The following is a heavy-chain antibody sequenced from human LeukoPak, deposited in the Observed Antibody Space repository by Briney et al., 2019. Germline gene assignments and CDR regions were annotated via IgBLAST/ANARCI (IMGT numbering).Heavy chain of an antibody. V-gene: IGHV4-4*09. J-gene: IGHJ6*02. CDR2: IYTSGTS. CDR3: ASRLVDTYYYYGLDV. D-gene: IGHD5-24*01. Sequence: SETLSLTCTVSGGSISSYYWSWIRQPPGKGLEWIGYIYTSGTSMYTPSLKSRVTISADTSKNQFSLNLTSVTAADTAVYYCASRLVDTYYYYGLDVWGQGTTVTVSS. CDR1: GGSISSYY.